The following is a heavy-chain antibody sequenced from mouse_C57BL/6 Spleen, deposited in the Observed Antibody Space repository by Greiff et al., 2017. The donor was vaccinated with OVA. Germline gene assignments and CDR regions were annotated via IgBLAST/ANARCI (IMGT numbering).Heavy chain of an antibody. CDR3: ARGGNYEFDY. D-gene: IGHD2-1*01. CDR1: GFTFSSYG. CDR2: ISSGGSYT. J-gene: IGHJ2*01. Sequence: EVKVVESGGDLVKPGGSLKLSCAASGFTFSSYGMSWVRQTPDKRLEWVATISSGGSYTYYPDSVKGRFTISRDNAKNTLYLQMSSLKSEDTAMYYCARGGNYEFDYWGQGTTLTVSS. V-gene: IGHV5-6*01.